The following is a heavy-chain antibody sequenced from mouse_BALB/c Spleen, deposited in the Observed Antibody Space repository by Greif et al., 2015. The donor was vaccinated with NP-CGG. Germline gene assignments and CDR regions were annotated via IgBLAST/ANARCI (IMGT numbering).Heavy chain of an antibody. V-gene: IGHV7-3*02. Sequence: EVKLVESGGGLVQPGGSLRLSCATPGFTFTDYYMSWVRQPPGKALEWLGFIRNKANGYTTEYSASVKGRFTISRDNSQSILYLQMNTLRAEDSATYYCARGDGYYWFAYWGQGTLVTVSA. CDR3: ARGDGYYWFAY. CDR1: GFTFTDYY. D-gene: IGHD2-3*01. CDR2: IRNKANGYTT. J-gene: IGHJ3*01.